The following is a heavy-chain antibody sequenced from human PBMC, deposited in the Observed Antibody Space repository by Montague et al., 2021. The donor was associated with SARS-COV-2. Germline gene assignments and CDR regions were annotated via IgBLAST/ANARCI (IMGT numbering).Heavy chain of an antibody. Sequence: SETLSLTCTITGASVSSGNSYWNWIRQPPGKGLEWIGCISYSGNTYYSPSLESRVTISVDTSKNQLSLKVISVTAADTAVYYCARNGYESVGYYYVYPDWGQGTLVTVSS. CDR1: GASVSSGNSY. CDR3: ARNGYESVGYYYVYPD. D-gene: IGHD3-22*01. J-gene: IGHJ4*02. V-gene: IGHV4-61*01. CDR2: ISYSGNT.